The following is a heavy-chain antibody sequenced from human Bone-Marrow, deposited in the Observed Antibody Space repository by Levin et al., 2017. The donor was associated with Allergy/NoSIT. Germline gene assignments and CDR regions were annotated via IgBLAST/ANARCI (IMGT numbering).Heavy chain of an antibody. V-gene: IGHV4-31*03. D-gene: IGHD4-17*01. CDR1: GGSISSGTYY. Sequence: SQTLSLTCTVTGGSISSGTYYWSWIRHHPGEGLEWIGYVHYTGTTYYNPSLKSRLTISIDTSKSQFSLKLRSATAADTAIYYCARTDYGDYLRNFDYWGQGTLVTVSS. CDR2: VHYTGTT. J-gene: IGHJ4*02. CDR3: ARTDYGDYLRNFDY.